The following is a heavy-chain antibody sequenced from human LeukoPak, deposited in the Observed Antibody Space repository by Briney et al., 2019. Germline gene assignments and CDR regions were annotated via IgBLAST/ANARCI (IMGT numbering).Heavy chain of an antibody. V-gene: IGHV3-21*01. CDR1: GFTFSSYS. J-gene: IGHJ3*02. CDR2: ISSSSSYI. Sequence: KPGGSLRLSCAASGFTFSSYSMNWVRQAPGKGLEWVSSISSSSSYIYYADSVKGRFTISRDNAKNSLYLQMNSLRAEDTAVYYCARERSADRLRWWGSYAFDIWGQGTMVTVSS. CDR3: ARERSADRLRWWGSYAFDI. D-gene: IGHD4-23*01.